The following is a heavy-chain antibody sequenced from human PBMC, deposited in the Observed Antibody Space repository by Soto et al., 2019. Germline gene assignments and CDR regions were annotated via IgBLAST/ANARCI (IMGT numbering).Heavy chain of an antibody. CDR2: TLCSGST. CDR1: GDSIISPVYY. V-gene: IGHV4-30-4*01. D-gene: IGHD2-21*02. CDR3: ARKSCGPDCPNFDN. Sequence: SETLSLTCNVSGDSIISPVYYWSWIRQPPGKGLEWIGYTLCSGSTYYNPSLQNRVTISVDTSKNQFSLKLSSVTAADTAVYYCARKSCGPDCPNFDNWGQGTLVTVSS. J-gene: IGHJ4*02.